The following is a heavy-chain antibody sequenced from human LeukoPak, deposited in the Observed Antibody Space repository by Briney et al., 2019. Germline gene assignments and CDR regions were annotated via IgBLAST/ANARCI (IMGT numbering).Heavy chain of an antibody. J-gene: IGHJ4*02. CDR1: GYSISSGYY. D-gene: IGHD3-22*01. V-gene: IGHV4-38-2*02. CDR3: AREGYDSSGYYPEEFDY. CDR2: IYHSGST. Sequence: SETLSLTCTVSGYSISSGYYWGWIRQPPGKGLEWIGSIYHSGSTYYNPSLKSRVTISVDTSKNQFSLKLSSVTAADTAVYYCAREGYDSSGYYPEEFDYWGQGTLVTVSS.